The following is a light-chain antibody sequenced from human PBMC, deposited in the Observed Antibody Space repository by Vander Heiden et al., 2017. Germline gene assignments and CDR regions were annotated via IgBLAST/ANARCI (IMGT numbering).Light chain of an antibody. J-gene: IGLJ1*01. CDR2: DNH. CDR1: TSNIGNNY. V-gene: IGLV1-51*01. CDR3: GTWDSSLSVGV. Sequence: QSVLTQPPSVSAAPGLRVTISCSGSTSNIGNNYVSWYQHLPGTAPKLLIYDNHKRPSGIPDRFSASKFGASATLDITGLQTGDEADYYRGTWDSSLSVGVFGTGTKVTVL.